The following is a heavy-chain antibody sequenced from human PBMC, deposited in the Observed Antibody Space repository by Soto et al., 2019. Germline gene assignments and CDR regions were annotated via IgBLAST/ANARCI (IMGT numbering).Heavy chain of an antibody. Sequence: SETLSLTCTVSGVSISSGDYYWSWIRQPPGKGLEWIGYIYYSGSTYYNPSLKSRVTISVDTSKNQFSLKLSSVTAADTAVYYCARLGANAYCGGDCYLDPWGQGTLVTVSS. CDR2: IYYSGST. CDR1: GVSISSGDYY. D-gene: IGHD2-21*02. CDR3: ARLGANAYCGGDCYLDP. V-gene: IGHV4-30-4*01. J-gene: IGHJ5*02.